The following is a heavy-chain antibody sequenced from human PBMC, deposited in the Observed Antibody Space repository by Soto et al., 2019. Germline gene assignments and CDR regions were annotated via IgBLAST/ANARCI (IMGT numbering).Heavy chain of an antibody. V-gene: IGHV3-33*01. CDR2: IWYDGSNK. Sequence: QVQLVESGGGVVQPGRSLRLSCAASGFTFSSYGMHWVRQAPGKGLEWVAVIWYDGSNKYYADPVKGAFTISRDNSKNTLYRQMNSLRVEDTAVYYCARSAVDYYGSRIPHAFDIWGQGTMVTVSS. CDR3: ARSAVDYYGSRIPHAFDI. J-gene: IGHJ3*02. CDR1: GFTFSSYG. D-gene: IGHD3-10*01.